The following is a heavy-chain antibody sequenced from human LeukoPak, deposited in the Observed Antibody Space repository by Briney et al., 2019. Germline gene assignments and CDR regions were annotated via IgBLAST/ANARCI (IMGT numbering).Heavy chain of an antibody. D-gene: IGHD4-17*01. CDR1: GDYISGYY. Sequence: SETLSLTCVVSGDYISGYYWSWSRQPPGKGLEWIGYIHFSGSTKYSPSHRGRVDISVDTSTNQFSLRLTSVTAADTALYFCARHIYGDSVAFDIWGRGTLDPVSS. J-gene: IGHJ3*02. CDR2: IHFSGST. CDR3: ARHIYGDSVAFDI. V-gene: IGHV4-59*08.